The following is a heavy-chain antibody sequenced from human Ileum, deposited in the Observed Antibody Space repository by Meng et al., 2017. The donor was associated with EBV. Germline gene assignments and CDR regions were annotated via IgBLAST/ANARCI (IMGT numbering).Heavy chain of an antibody. CDR2: IYYSGTT. Sequence: QVQLKEPGPGLVMPSETLSLTGTVSGGSVSISSSYWSWIRQPPGKGLEWIGYIYYSGTTNYNPSLESRVTISVDTSKNQFSLKLRSVAASDTAVYYCARGWDTAMDSGWGQGTLVTVSS. V-gene: IGHV4-61*01. CDR3: ARGWDTAMDSG. J-gene: IGHJ4*02. CDR1: GGSVSISSSY. D-gene: IGHD5-18*01.